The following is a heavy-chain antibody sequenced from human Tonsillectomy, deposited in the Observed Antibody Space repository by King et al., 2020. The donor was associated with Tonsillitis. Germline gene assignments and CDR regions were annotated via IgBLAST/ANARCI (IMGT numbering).Heavy chain of an antibody. Sequence: VQLVESGGDLVKPGGSLRLSCVASGFSVTKAGMNWVRQAPGKGLEWVGRIKSEIEDGTTDYAAPVKGRFSISREASKNTVYLHMNSLTTEDTGLYYCATEDLSCTVTVGWLNGRPAVDLCALVWGQGTPVNVSP. V-gene: IGHV3-15*01. J-gene: IGHJ4*02. D-gene: IGHD5-12*01. CDR3: ATEDLSCTVTVGWLNGRPAVDLCALV. CDR2: IKSEIEDGTT. CDR1: GFSVTKAG.